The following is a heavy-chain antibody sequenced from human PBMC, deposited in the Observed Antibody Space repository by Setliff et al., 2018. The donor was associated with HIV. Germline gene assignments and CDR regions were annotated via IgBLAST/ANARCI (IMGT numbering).Heavy chain of an antibody. Sequence: SETLSLTCAVSGYSISSGYNWGWIRQPPGKGLEWIGSIYHSGSTYYNPSLKRRVTISVDTSKNQFSLKLSSVTAADTAVYYCASASGTYLIGHGDFDNWGQGTLVTVSS. CDR3: ASASGTYLIGHGDFDN. CDR2: IYHSGST. V-gene: IGHV4-38-2*01. CDR1: GYSISSGYN. J-gene: IGHJ4*02. D-gene: IGHD1-26*01.